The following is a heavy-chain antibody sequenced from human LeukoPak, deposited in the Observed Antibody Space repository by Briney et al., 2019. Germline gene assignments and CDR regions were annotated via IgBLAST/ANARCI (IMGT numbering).Heavy chain of an antibody. Sequence: GASVKVSCKASGYTFTSYGISWVRQAPGQGLEWMGRIIPILGIANYAQKFQGRVTITADKSTSTAYMELSSLKSEGTAVYYCARADGDYAFDYWGQGTLVTVSS. V-gene: IGHV1-69*04. J-gene: IGHJ4*02. D-gene: IGHD4-17*01. CDR2: IIPILGIA. CDR3: ARADGDYAFDY. CDR1: GYTFTSYG.